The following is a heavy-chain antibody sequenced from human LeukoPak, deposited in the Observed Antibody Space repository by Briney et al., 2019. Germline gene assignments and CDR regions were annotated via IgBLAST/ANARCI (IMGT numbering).Heavy chain of an antibody. V-gene: IGHV3-53*01. CDR1: GFTVSSNY. Sequence: GGSLRLSCAASGFTVSSNYMSWVRQAPGKGLEWVSVIYSGGSTYYADSVKGRFTISRDNSKNTLYLQMNSLRAEDTAVYHCAKSGNYYDSSGYYYFDFWGQGTLVTVSS. J-gene: IGHJ4*02. CDR3: AKSGNYYDSSGYYYFDF. D-gene: IGHD3-22*01. CDR2: IYSGGST.